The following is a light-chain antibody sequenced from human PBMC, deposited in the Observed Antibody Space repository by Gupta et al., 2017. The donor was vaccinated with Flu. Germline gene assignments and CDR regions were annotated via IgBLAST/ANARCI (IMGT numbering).Light chain of an antibody. J-gene: IGKJ2*01. CDR2: WAS. V-gene: IGKV4-1*01. CDR3: QQDHYTPFT. CDR1: HNGLLSSKNRNY. Sequence: SLGETATINCRSSHNGLLSSKNRNYLAWYRQKPGPPPTLLIYWASTRESGIPDRFSGRGSETDFTLTISSLQAEDAAVYYCQQDHYTPFTFGQGTKVEIK.